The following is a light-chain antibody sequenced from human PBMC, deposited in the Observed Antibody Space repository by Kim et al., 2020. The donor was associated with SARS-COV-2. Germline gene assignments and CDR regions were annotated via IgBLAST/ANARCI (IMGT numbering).Light chain of an antibody. CDR3: QQFIDYPLT. Sequence: SLGARVPNTCRARQGVSNALVWYQQKAGKAPKLLIYDASSLESGVPSRFSGSGSGTDFTLTISSLQPEDFATYYCQQFIDYPLTFGPGTKVDIK. CDR2: DAS. J-gene: IGKJ1*01. V-gene: IGKV1D-13*01. CDR1: QGVSNA.